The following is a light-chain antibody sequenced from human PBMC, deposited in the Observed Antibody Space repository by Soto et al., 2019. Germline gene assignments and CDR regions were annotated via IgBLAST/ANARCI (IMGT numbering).Light chain of an antibody. Sequence: QSALTQPASVSGSPGQSITISCTGTSSDVGGYNYVSWYQQHPGKAPQLMIYDVSSRPSGVSNRFSGAKSGNTASLTISGLQTEDEADYYCSSYTSSSTPYVFGTGTKLTAL. J-gene: IGLJ1*01. CDR1: SSDVGGYNY. CDR2: DVS. V-gene: IGLV2-14*01. CDR3: SSYTSSSTPYV.